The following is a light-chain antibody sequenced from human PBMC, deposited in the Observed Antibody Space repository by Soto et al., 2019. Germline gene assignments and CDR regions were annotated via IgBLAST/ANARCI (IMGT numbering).Light chain of an antibody. CDR2: GAS. CDR3: QQRSNLIT. V-gene: IGKV3D-20*02. Sequence: IVLYQSPGTLSLSPGERATLSCRASQSVSSYSLAWYQKKPGQAPRLLIYGASSRATGIPDRFSGSGSGTDFTLTISRLEPEDFAVYYCQQRSNLITFGQRTLLEIK. CDR1: QSVSSYS. J-gene: IGKJ5*01.